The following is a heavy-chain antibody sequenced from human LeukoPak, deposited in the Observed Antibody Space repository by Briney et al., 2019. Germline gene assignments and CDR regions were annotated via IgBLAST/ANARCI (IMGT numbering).Heavy chain of an antibody. D-gene: IGHD5-18*01. V-gene: IGHV1-69*05. CDR2: IIPIFGTA. CDR3: ATNTADYYYYMDV. J-gene: IGHJ6*03. Sequence: VIIPIFGTANYAQKFQGRVTITTDESTSTAYMELSSPRSEDTAVYYCATNTADYYYYMDVWGKGTTVTVSS.